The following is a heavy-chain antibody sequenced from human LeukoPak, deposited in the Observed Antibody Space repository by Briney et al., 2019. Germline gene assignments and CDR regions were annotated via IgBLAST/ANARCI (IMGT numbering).Heavy chain of an antibody. CDR1: GFTFSSYA. J-gene: IGHJ6*02. CDR3: ARERGMDV. Sequence: GGSLRLSCAASGFTFSSYAMHWVRQAPGKGLEWVEVISYDRSNKYYADSVKGRFTISRDNSKNTLYLQMNSLRAEDTAVYYCARERGMDVWNQGTTVTVSS. V-gene: IGHV3-30*04. CDR2: ISYDRSNK.